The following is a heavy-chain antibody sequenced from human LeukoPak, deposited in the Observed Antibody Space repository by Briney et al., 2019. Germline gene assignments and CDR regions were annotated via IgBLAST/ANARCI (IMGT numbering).Heavy chain of an antibody. J-gene: IGHJ6*02. CDR1: GFTFSSLW. Sequence: GGSLRLSCAASGFTFSSLWVSWVRQAPGKVLEWVANINQEGSGKSSAASVKGRFSISRDNAKNSVSLQMDSLRVEDTGVYYCAREDYYGMDVWGQGTTVIVSS. D-gene: IGHD3-10*01. CDR3: AREDYYGMDV. V-gene: IGHV3-7*04. CDR2: INQEGSGK.